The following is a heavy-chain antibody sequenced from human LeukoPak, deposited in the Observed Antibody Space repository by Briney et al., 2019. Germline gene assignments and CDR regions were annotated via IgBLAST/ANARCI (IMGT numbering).Heavy chain of an antibody. Sequence: ASVKVSCKASGYTFTSYGISWVRQAPGQGLEWMGWISAYNGNTNYAQKLQGRVTMTTDTSTSTAYMELRSLRSDDTAVCYCARGYGDYVGNYYYYYYMDVWGKGTTVTISS. J-gene: IGHJ6*03. CDR2: ISAYNGNT. D-gene: IGHD4-17*01. CDR3: ARGYGDYVGNYYYYYYMDV. V-gene: IGHV1-18*01. CDR1: GYTFTSYG.